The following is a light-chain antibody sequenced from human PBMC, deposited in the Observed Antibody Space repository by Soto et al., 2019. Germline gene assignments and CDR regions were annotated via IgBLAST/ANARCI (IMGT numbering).Light chain of an antibody. J-gene: IGKJ1*01. CDR2: GPS. V-gene: IGKV3-15*01. Sequence: EIVLTQSPATLSASPGERATLSCRASQSVSSNLAWYQQKPGQAPRLLIYGPSTRATGIPARFSGSGSGTDFTLTSSLLDPDDSAFYYHHHSYSSGPFGQGTKVDI. CDR3: HHSYSSGP. CDR1: QSVSSN.